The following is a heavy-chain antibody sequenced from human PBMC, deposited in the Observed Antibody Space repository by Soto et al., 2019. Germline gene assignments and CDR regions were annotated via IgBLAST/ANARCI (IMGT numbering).Heavy chain of an antibody. CDR3: ARDGLGYCSGGSCYGEIYDYDGMDV. D-gene: IGHD2-15*01. J-gene: IGHJ6*02. CDR1: GGSISSGGYY. Sequence: QVQLQESGPGLVKPSQTLSLTCTVSGGSISSGGYYWSWIRQHPGKGLEWIGYIYYSGSTYYNPSLKSRVTIAVDTSKNQFSLKLSSVTAADTAVYYCARDGLGYCSGGSCYGEIYDYDGMDVWGQGTTVTVSS. V-gene: IGHV4-31*03. CDR2: IYYSGST.